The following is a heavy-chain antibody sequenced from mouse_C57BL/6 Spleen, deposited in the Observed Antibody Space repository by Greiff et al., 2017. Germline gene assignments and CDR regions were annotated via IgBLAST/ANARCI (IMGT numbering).Heavy chain of an antibody. J-gene: IGHJ4*01. D-gene: IGHD2-10*02. V-gene: IGHV1-63*01. CDR2: IYPGGGYT. CDR1: GYTFPNYW. Sequence: VQLQESGAELVRPGTSVKMSFKASGYTFPNYWIGWAKPRPGHGLEWIGDIYPGGGYTNYNEKFKGKATLTADKSSSTAYMQFSSLTSEESAMYYCARGGYGNYGRYYAMDYWGQGTSVTVSS. CDR3: ARGGYGNYGRYYAMDY.